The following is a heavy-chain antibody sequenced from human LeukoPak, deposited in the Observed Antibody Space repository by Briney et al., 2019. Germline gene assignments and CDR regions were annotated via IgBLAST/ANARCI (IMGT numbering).Heavy chain of an antibody. CDR3: ARRSDYDILTGYSNSRFDP. J-gene: IGHJ5*02. CDR1: GESFSGYD. Sequence: SETLSPTPAVYGESFSGYDCSWIRQPPGKGLEWIGEINHSGSTNNNPTLKSRVTISVDTSKNQFSLKLSSVTAADTAVYYCARRSDYDILTGYSNSRFDPWGPGVLVTVSS. V-gene: IGHV4-34*01. D-gene: IGHD3-9*01. CDR2: INHSGST.